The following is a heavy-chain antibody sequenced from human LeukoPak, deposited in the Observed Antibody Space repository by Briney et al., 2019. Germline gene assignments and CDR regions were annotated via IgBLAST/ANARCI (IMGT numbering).Heavy chain of an antibody. J-gene: IGHJ6*03. V-gene: IGHV3-53*01. Sequence: PGGSLRLSCAASGFTVSSNYMSWVRQAPGKGLEWVSVIYSGGSTFYADSVKGRFTISRDNAKNSLYLQMNSLRAEDTAVYYCARVCLVVQEEAGYYYYMDVWGKGTTVTVSS. CDR3: ARVCLVVQEEAGYYYYMDV. CDR1: GFTVSSNY. D-gene: IGHD2-21*01. CDR2: IYSGGST.